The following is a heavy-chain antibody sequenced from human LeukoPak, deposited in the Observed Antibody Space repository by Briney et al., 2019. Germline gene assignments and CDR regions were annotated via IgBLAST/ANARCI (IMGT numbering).Heavy chain of an antibody. CDR2: IYYSGST. Sequence: PSQTLSLTCTVSGGSISSGDYYWSWIHQPPGKGLEWIGYIYYSGSTYYNPSLKSRVTISVDTSKNQFSLKLSSVTAADTAVYYCARGPSPDAFDIWGQGTMVTVSS. V-gene: IGHV4-30-4*08. CDR3: ARGPSPDAFDI. J-gene: IGHJ3*02. CDR1: GGSISSGDYY.